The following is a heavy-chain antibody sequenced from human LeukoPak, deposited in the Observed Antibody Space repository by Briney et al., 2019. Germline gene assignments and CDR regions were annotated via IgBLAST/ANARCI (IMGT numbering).Heavy chain of an antibody. D-gene: IGHD5-12*01. CDR2: INPNSGGT. Sequence: ASVKVSYKASGYTFTGYYMHWVRQAPGQGLEWMGWINPNSGGTNYAQKFQGRVTMTRDTSISTAYMELSRLRSDDTAVYYCARGEGGYRGYAFLSWGQGTLVTVSS. CDR1: GYTFTGYY. CDR3: ARGEGGYRGYAFLS. J-gene: IGHJ5*02. V-gene: IGHV1-2*02.